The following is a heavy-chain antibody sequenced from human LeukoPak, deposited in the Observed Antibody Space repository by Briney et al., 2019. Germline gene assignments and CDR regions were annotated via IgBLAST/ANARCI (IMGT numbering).Heavy chain of an antibody. CDR3: ARQGYNSYWYLDS. CDR2: IGGSGAGT. V-gene: IGHV3-23*01. J-gene: IGHJ4*02. D-gene: IGHD6-13*01. Sequence: GGSLRLSCAASGFTFNFYAMDWVRQAPGKGLEWVSGIGGSGAGTSYADSVKGRFTISRDNSKNTLYLQMTTLSGDDTAIYYCARQGYNSYWYLDSWGQGTLVTVSS. CDR1: GFTFNFYA.